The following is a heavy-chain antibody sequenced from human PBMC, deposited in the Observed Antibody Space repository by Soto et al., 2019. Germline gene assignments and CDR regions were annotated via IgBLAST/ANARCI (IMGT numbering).Heavy chain of an antibody. CDR1: GFTFSGYY. Sequence: LRLSCAASGFTFSGYYMHWVRQAPGKGLEWVAVISYDGSTEYYADSVKGRFTISRDNSANRLFLQMNSLRPEDTAVYYCTKDDGYNDSTYYHYFGMDVWGQGTTVTV. CDR3: TKDDGYNDSTYYHYFGMDV. J-gene: IGHJ6*02. D-gene: IGHD5-12*01. V-gene: IGHV3-30*18. CDR2: ISYDGSTE.